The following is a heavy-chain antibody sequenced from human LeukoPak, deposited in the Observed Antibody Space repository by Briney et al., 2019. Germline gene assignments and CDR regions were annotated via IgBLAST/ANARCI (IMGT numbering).Heavy chain of an antibody. CDR1: GFTFSSYAM. CDR2: VNLQGST. V-gene: IGHV4-4*02. Sequence: TGGSLRLSCAASGFTFSSYAMSWVGQAPGKGLEWIGEVNLQGSTNYNPSLMGRVAISVDKSENHVSLHLTSVTAADTAVYYCAREGGPYRPLDYSGQGTLVTVSS. J-gene: IGHJ4*02. CDR3: AREGGPYRPLDY.